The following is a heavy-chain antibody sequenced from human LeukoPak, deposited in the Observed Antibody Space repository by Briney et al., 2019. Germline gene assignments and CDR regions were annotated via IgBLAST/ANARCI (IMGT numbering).Heavy chain of an antibody. J-gene: IGHJ6*03. CDR2: ISAYNGNT. CDR1: GYTFTSYG. Sequence: GASVKVSCQASGYTFTSYGISWVRQAPGQGLEWMGWISAYNGNTNYAQKLQGRVTMTTDTSTSTAYMELRSLRSDDTAVYYCARDRNYLRFLERLQFSRPYYYMDVWGKGTTVTVSS. V-gene: IGHV1-18*01. CDR3: ARDRNYLRFLERLQFSRPYYYMDV. D-gene: IGHD3-3*01.